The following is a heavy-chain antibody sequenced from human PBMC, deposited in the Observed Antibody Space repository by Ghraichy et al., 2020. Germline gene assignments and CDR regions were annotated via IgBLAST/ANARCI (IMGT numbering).Heavy chain of an antibody. CDR1: GGSISSYY. Sequence: SETLSLTCTVSGGSISSYYWSWIRQPPGKGLEWIGYIYYSGSTNYNPSLKSRVTISVDTSKNQFSLKLSSVTAADTAVYYCARDPGMKGWFDPWGQGTLVTVSS. J-gene: IGHJ5*02. CDR2: IYYSGST. V-gene: IGHV4-59*01. CDR3: ARDPGMKGWFDP. D-gene: IGHD1-1*01.